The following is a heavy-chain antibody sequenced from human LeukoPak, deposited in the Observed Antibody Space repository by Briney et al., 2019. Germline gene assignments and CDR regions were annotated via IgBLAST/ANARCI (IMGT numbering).Heavy chain of an antibody. D-gene: IGHD6-19*01. Sequence: SETLSLTCTVSGGSINNYYWSWLRQPPGKGLEWIGYISYSGSTNYSPSLKSRVTISVDTSKKQFSLKLRSVTAADTAVYYCARHTSSGWYFIDYWGQGTLVTVSS. CDR2: ISYSGST. J-gene: IGHJ4*02. CDR1: GGSINNYY. V-gene: IGHV4-59*08. CDR3: ARHTSSGWYFIDY.